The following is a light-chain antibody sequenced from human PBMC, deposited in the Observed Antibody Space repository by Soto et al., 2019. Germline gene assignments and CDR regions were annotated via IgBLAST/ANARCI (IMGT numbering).Light chain of an antibody. CDR2: DVS. J-gene: IGLJ2*01. CDR1: SSDVGGYNY. CDR3: SSYRSSSALGV. V-gene: IGLV2-14*01. Sequence: QYALTQPASVSGSPGQSITISCTGTSSDVGGYNYVSWYQQHPGKAPKLMIYDVSNRPSGVSNRFSGSKSGNTASLTISGLQAEYEDDYYCSSYRSSSALGVFGGGTKLTVL.